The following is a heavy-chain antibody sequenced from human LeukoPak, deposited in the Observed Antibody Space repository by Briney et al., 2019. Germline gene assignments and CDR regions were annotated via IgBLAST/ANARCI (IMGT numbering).Heavy chain of an antibody. V-gene: IGHV3-30*18. Sequence: GGSLRLSCAASGFTFSSYGMHWVRQAPGKGLEWVAVISYDGSNKYYADSVKGRFTISRDNSKNTPYLQMNSLRAEDTAVYYCAKDPRAAANRRTPPGPIDYWGQGTLVTVSS. CDR2: ISYDGSNK. D-gene: IGHD6-13*01. J-gene: IGHJ4*02. CDR3: AKDPRAAANRRTPPGPIDY. CDR1: GFTFSSYG.